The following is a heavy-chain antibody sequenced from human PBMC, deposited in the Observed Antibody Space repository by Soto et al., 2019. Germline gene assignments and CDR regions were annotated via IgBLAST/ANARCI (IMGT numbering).Heavy chain of an antibody. D-gene: IGHD1-26*01. J-gene: IGHJ4*02. CDR1: GFTFSSYA. CDR2: VSGSGGST. V-gene: IGHV3-23*01. Sequence: EVQLLESGGGLEQPGGSLRLSCAASGFTFSSYAMTWVRQAPGKGLEWVSTVSGSGGSTHSADSVKGRFTISRDNSKNTLYLQMNSLRVEDTAVYYCASSESGSYARLGYWGQGTLVTVSS. CDR3: ASSESGSYARLGY.